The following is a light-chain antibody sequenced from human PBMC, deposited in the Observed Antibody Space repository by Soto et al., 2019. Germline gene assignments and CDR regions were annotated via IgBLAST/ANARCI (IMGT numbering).Light chain of an antibody. CDR1: SSDVGAYNY. V-gene: IGLV2-14*01. Sequence: QSALTPPASVSGSPGQSITISCTGTSSDVGAYNYVSWYQQHPGKAPKLLIFEVSSRPSGVSNRFSGSKSGSTASLTISGLQAEDEADYYCSSYADSDTLYVFGTGTKVTVL. CDR3: SSYADSDTLYV. CDR2: EVS. J-gene: IGLJ1*01.